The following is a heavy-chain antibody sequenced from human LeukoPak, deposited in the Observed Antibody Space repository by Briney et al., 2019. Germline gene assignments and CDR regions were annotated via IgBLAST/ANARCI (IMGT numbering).Heavy chain of an antibody. Sequence: PGGSLRLSCAASGFTFSSYAMSWVRQAPGKGLEWVSAISGSGGSTYYADSVKGRFTISRDNSKNTLYLQMNSLRAEDTAVYYCARDPPYCSGGSCYHLDYWGQGTLVTVSS. CDR2: ISGSGGST. D-gene: IGHD2-15*01. CDR1: GFTFSSYA. J-gene: IGHJ4*02. CDR3: ARDPPYCSGGSCYHLDY. V-gene: IGHV3-23*01.